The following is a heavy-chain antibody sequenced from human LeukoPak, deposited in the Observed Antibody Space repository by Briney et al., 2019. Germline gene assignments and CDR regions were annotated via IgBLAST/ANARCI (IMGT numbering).Heavy chain of an antibody. Sequence: PGGPLRLSCAASGFAFSNYWLHWVRQAPGKGLEGVARINTHGSSTNYADSVKGRFTISRDNAKNTLYLQMTSLSAEDTAVYYALAGYYYYYIDVWGKGTTVTVSS. V-gene: IGHV3-74*01. D-gene: IGHD3-16*01. CDR1: GFAFSNYW. CDR3: LAGYYYYYIDV. J-gene: IGHJ6*03. CDR2: INTHGSST.